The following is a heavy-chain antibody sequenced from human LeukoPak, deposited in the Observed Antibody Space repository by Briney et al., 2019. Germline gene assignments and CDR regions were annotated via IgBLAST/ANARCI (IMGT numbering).Heavy chain of an antibody. J-gene: IGHJ4*02. CDR3: ARDWGYYSFDS. CDR1: GYSISSGYY. D-gene: IGHD3-3*01. Sequence: SETLSLTCTVSGYSISSGYYWGWIRQPPGKGLEWIGSIYHSGSTYYNPSLKSRVTISVDTSKNQFSLKLTSVTAADTAMYHCARDWGYYSFDSWGQGTQVTVSS. CDR2: IYHSGST. V-gene: IGHV4-38-2*02.